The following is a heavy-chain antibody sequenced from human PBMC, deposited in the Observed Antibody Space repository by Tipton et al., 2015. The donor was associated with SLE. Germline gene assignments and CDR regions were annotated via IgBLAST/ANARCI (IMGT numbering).Heavy chain of an antibody. V-gene: IGHV4-4*07. Sequence: TLSLTCTVSGGSISSYYWSWIRQPARKGLEWIGRIYTSGSTNYNPSLKSRVTMSVDTSKNQFSLKLSSVTAADTAVYYCARDRGITIFGVVTAPGWFDPWGQGTLVTVSS. CDR3: ARDRGITIFGVVTAPGWFDP. CDR1: GGSISSYY. J-gene: IGHJ5*02. D-gene: IGHD3-3*01. CDR2: IYTSGST.